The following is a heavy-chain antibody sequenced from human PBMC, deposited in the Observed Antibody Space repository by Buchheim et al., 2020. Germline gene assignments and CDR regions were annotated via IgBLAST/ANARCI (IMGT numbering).Heavy chain of an antibody. CDR2: INHNGST. D-gene: IGHD3-22*01. J-gene: IGHJ4*02. V-gene: IGHV4-34*01. CDR3: ARVKGYYYDSSGYYYAN. Sequence: QVQLQQWGAGLLKPSETLSLTCAVYGGSFSGYYWSWIRQPPGKGLEWIGEINHNGSTNYNPSLKSRVTISVDTSKNQFSLKLSSVTAADTAVYYCARVKGYYYDSSGYYYANWGQGTL. CDR1: GGSFSGYY.